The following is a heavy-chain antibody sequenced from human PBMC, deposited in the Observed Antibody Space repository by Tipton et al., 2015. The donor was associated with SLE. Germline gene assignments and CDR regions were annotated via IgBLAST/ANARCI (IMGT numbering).Heavy chain of an antibody. V-gene: IGHV3-30*18. J-gene: IGHJ1*01. CDR2: ISYDGSNK. CDR3: AKGALGSSWPPGYFQH. D-gene: IGHD6-13*01. CDR1: GFTFSSYG. Sequence: SLRLSCAASGFTFSSYGMHWVRQAPGKGLEWVAFISYDGSNKYYADSVKGRFTISRDNSKNTLYLQMNSLRAEDTAVYYCAKGALGSSWPPGYFQHWGQGTLVTVSS.